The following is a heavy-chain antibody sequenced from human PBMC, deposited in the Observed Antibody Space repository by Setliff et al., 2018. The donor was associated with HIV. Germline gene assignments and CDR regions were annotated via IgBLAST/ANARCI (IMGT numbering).Heavy chain of an antibody. CDR1: GFTVSSSY. Sequence: GGSLRLSCAGSGFTVSSSYMTWVRQAPGKGLEWVSVIYSDANTFYADSVKGRFSISRDNSKNTLSLQMNSLRSEDTALYYCARHEAECFDNKCYAGLRGAWGQGTLVTVSS. CDR2: IYSDANT. D-gene: IGHD2-15*01. CDR3: ARHEAECFDNKCYAGLRGA. J-gene: IGHJ4*02. V-gene: IGHV3-66*02.